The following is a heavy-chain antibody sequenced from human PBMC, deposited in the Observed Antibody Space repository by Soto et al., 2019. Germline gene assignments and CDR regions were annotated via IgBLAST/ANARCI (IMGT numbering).Heavy chain of an antibody. CDR2: ISSDGSDK. J-gene: IGHJ4*02. CDR3: AKDYSATWYYFDS. CDR1: GFTFRSTG. Sequence: GGSLRLSCAASGFTFRSTGIHWFRQAPGAGLEWVAVISSDGSDKYYADSVKGRVTVLRDNSKNTAYLEMRSLRAEDTAVYFCAKDYSATWYYFDSWGQGTLVTVSS. V-gene: IGHV3-30*18. D-gene: IGHD6-13*01.